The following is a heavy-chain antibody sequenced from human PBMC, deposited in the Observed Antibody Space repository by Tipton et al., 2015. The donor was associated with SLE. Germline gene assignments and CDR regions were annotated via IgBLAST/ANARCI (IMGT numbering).Heavy chain of an antibody. CDR2: IYYSGST. CDR1: GGSISSYY. CDR3: ARDYKQWLAWPDAFDI. Sequence: TLSLTCTVSGGSISSYYWSWIRQPPGKGLEWIGYIYYSGSTNYNPSLKSRVTISVDTSKNQFSLKLSSVTAAYTAVYYCARDYKQWLAWPDAFDIWGQGTMVTVSS. J-gene: IGHJ3*02. D-gene: IGHD6-19*01. V-gene: IGHV4-59*01.